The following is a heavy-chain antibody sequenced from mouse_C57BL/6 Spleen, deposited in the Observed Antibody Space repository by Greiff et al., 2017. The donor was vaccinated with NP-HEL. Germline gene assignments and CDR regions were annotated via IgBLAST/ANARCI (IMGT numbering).Heavy chain of an antibody. J-gene: IGHJ4*01. Sequence: QVQLQQSGPELVKPGASVKLSCKASGYAFSSSWMNWVKQRPGKGLEWIGRIYPGDGDTNYNGKFKGKATLTADKSSSTAYMQLSSLTSEDSAVYFCARSFYYYGSSPYYAMDYWGQGTSVTVSS. CDR1: GYAFSSSW. D-gene: IGHD1-1*01. V-gene: IGHV1-82*01. CDR3: ARSFYYYGSSPYYAMDY. CDR2: IYPGDGDT.